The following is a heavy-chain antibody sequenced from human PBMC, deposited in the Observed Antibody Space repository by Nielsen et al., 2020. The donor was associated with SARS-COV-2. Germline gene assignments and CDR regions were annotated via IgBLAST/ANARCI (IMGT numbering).Heavy chain of an antibody. V-gene: IGHV1-2*06. D-gene: IGHD6-13*01. Sequence: ASVKVSCKASGYTFTGYYMHWVRQAPGQGLEWMGRINPNSGGTNYAQKFQGRVTMTRDTSISTVYMELSRLRSDDTAVYYCARGPKARIALKPWGQGTLVTVSS. J-gene: IGHJ5*02. CDR1: GYTFTGYY. CDR3: ARGPKARIALKP. CDR2: INPNSGGT.